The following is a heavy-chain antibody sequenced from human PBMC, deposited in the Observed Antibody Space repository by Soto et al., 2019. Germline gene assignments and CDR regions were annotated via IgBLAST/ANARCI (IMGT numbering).Heavy chain of an antibody. CDR1: GGSISSSSYY. CDR2: IYYSGST. V-gene: IGHV4-39*01. CDR3: ARHLVIMGSSWYNWFDP. D-gene: IGHD6-13*01. Sequence: PSETLSLTCTVSGGSISSSSYYWGWIRQPPGKGLEWIGSIYYSGSTYYNPSLKSRVTISVDTSKNQFSLKLSSVTAADTAVYYCARHLVIMGSSWYNWFDPWGQGTMGIVSS. J-gene: IGHJ5*02.